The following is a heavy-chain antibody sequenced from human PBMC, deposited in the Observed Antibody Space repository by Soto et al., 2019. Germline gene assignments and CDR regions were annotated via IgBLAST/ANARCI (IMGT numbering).Heavy chain of an antibody. J-gene: IGHJ6*02. D-gene: IGHD2-2*01. CDR3: ARDLDCSSTSCRYYYYYGMDV. V-gene: IGHV3-33*01. CDR1: GFTFSSYG. CDR2: IWYDGSNK. Sequence: GGSLRLSCAASGFTFSSYGMHWVRQAPGKGLEWVAVIWYDGSNKYYADSVKGRFTISRDNSKNTLYLQMNSLRAEDTAVYYCARDLDCSSTSCRYYYYYGMDVWGQGTTVTVSS.